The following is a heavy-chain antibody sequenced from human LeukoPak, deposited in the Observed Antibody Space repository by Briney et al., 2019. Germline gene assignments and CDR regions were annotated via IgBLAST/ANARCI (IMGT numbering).Heavy chain of an antibody. D-gene: IGHD2-2*01. V-gene: IGHV5-51*01. CDR3: VRARYQLLSFIDY. CDR2: IYPGDSDT. CDR1: GYSFTSNW. Sequence: GESLKISCKGSGYSFTSNWIGWVRQMPGKGLEWMGIIYPGDSDTRYSPSFQGQVTISADKSISTAYLQWSSLKASDTAMYYCVRARYQLLSFIDYWGQGTLVTVSS. J-gene: IGHJ4*02.